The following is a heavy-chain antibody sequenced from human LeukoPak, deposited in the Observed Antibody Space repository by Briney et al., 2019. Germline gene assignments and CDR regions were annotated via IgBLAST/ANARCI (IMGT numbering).Heavy chain of an antibody. CDR1: GGSMSSFY. Sequence: SETLSLTCTVSGGSMSSFYWSWIRQPLGKGLEWIGYMYYRGRTNYNPSLKSRVTISVDASKNQISLNLTSVTAADTVVYYCARGFSEEGWFDPWGPGTLVTVSS. J-gene: IGHJ5*02. CDR3: ARGFSEEGWFDP. CDR2: MYYRGRT. V-gene: IGHV4-59*01.